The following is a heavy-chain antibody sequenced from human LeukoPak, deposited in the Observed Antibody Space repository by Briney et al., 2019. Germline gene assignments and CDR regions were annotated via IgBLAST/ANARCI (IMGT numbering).Heavy chain of an antibody. Sequence: ASVKVSCKAFGYSFTGYYMHWVRQAPGQGLEWMGWISAYNGNTNYAQKLQGRVTMTTDTSTGTAYMELRSLRSDDTAVYYCARVNYYDSSGYHNWFDPWGQGTLVTVSS. D-gene: IGHD3-22*01. CDR2: ISAYNGNT. CDR3: ARVNYYDSSGYHNWFDP. J-gene: IGHJ5*02. CDR1: GYSFTGYY. V-gene: IGHV1-18*04.